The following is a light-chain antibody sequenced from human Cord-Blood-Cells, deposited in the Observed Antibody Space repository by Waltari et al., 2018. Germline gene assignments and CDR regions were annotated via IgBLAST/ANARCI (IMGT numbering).Light chain of an antibody. CDR1: QSVSSY. V-gene: IGKV3-11*01. CDR2: DAS. J-gene: IGKJ2*01. CDR3: QQRSNWPRNT. Sequence: SPATLSLSPGERATLSCRASQSVSSYLAWYQQKPGQAPRLLIYDASNRATGIPARFSGSGSGTDFTLTISSLEPEDFAVYYCQQRSNWPRNTFSQGTKLEIK.